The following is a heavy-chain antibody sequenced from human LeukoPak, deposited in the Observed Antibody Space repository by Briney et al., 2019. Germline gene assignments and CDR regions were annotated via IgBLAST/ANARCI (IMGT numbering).Heavy chain of an antibody. CDR1: GGSISSSSYY. D-gene: IGHD3-10*01. V-gene: IGHV4-39*01. Sequence: SETLSLTCTVSGGSISSSSYYWGWIRQPPGKGLEWIGSIYYSGSTYYNPSLKSRVTISVDTSKNQFSLKLSSVTAADTAVYYCARGGRGSAYYFDYWGQGTLVTVSS. CDR2: IYYSGST. CDR3: ARGGRGSAYYFDY. J-gene: IGHJ4*02.